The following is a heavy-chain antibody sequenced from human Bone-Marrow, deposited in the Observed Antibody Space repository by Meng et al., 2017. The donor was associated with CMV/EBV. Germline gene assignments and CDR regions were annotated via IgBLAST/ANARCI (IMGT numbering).Heavy chain of an antibody. CDR2: IYNSVTT. D-gene: IGHD4/OR15-4a*01. CDR1: GGSVYGYY. V-gene: IGHV4-59*02. CDR3: ARKIKDDYKGGYYFDY. Sequence: SETLSLTCTVSGGSVYGYYWSWIRQPPGKRLEWIAYIYNSVTTNYNPSLKSRVTISVDTSKNQVSLKLSSVTAADTAVYYCARKIKDDYKGGYYFDYWGHGTLVTVSS. J-gene: IGHJ4*01.